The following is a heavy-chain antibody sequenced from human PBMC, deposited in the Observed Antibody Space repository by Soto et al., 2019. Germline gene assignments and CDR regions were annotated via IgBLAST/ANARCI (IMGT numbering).Heavy chain of an antibody. J-gene: IGHJ4*02. CDR3: ARDEYNDSSD. CDR1: GASISSGSW. CDR2: IFHDGST. V-gene: IGHV4-4*02. Sequence: QVRLQESGPGLVKPSGTLSLTCAVSGASISSGSWWSWVRQPPGKGLEWIGEIFHDGSTNYNPSLKSRVTMSVDKSKNYFSLELTSVTAADTALYYCARDEYNDSSDWGQGTLVTVSS. D-gene: IGHD1-1*01.